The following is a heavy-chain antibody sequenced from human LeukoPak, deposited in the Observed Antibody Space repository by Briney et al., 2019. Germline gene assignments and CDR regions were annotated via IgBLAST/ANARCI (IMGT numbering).Heavy chain of an antibody. J-gene: IGHJ4*02. CDR2: INHSGSA. V-gene: IGHV4-34*01. CDR3: ARGLDY. Sequence: SETLSLTCTVSGGSISSYYWSWIRQPPGKGLEWIGEINHSGSANYNPSLKSRVTISVDTSKNQFSLRLSSVTAADTAVYYCARGLDYWGQGTLATVSS. CDR1: GGSISSYY.